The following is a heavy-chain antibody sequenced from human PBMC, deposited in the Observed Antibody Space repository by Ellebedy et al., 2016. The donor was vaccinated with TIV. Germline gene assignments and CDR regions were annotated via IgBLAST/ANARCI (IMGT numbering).Heavy chain of an antibody. Sequence: AASVKVSCKASGYTFNNYAMHWVRQAPGQRPEWMGWINAGNGNGKSSLKFQGRVTITRDTSASTVYMELSTLRSEDTAVYYCARGDLDCSRIACYRNGMDVWGQGTTVTVSS. V-gene: IGHV1-3*01. J-gene: IGHJ6*02. CDR3: ARGDLDCSRIACYRNGMDV. D-gene: IGHD2-2*01. CDR1: GYTFNNYA. CDR2: INAGNGNG.